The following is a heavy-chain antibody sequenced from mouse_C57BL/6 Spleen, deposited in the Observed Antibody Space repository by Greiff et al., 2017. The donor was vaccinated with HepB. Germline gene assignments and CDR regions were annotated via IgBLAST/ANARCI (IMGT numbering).Heavy chain of an antibody. J-gene: IGHJ4*01. V-gene: IGHV14-3*01. CDR2: IDPANGNT. D-gene: IGHD1-1*01. CDR1: GFNIKNTY. Sequence: EVKLQESVAELVRPGASVKLSCTASGFNIKNTYMPWVKQRPEQGLEWIGRIDPANGNTKYAPKFQGKATITADTSSNTAYLQLSSLTSEDTAIYYCARFYYGSSFWGQGTSVTVSS. CDR3: ARFYYGSSF.